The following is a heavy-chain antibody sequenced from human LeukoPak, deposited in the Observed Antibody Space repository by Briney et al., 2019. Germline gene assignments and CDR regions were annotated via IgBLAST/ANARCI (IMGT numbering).Heavy chain of an antibody. J-gene: IGHJ4*02. V-gene: IGHV3-48*03. Sequence: SVKGRFTISRDNAKNSLYLQMNSLRAEDTAVYYCARDYVGATTAYYFDYWGQGTLVTVSS. D-gene: IGHD1-26*01. CDR3: ARDYVGATTAYYFDY.